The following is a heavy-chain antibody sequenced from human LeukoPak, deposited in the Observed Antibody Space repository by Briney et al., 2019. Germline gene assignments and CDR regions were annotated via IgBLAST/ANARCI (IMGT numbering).Heavy chain of an antibody. J-gene: IGHJ4*02. CDR3: ARDHVYGGADY. Sequence: GGSLRLSCAASGFTFHNYAIHWVRQAPGKGLEWVSLTSGDGITTYFADSVKGRFTISRDNSKSSLFLQMNSLRTEYTALYYCARDHVYGGADYWGQGTLVTVSS. CDR1: GFTFHNYA. V-gene: IGHV3-43*02. D-gene: IGHD5/OR15-5a*01. CDR2: TSGDGITT.